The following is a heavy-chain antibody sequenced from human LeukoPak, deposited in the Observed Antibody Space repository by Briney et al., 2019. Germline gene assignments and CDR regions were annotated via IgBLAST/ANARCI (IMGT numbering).Heavy chain of an antibody. CDR2: IIPILGTA. Sequence: GASVKVSCKASGGTFSSYAISWVRQAPGQGLEWMGGIIPILGTANYAQKFQGRVTITADESTSTAYMELSSLRSEDTAVYYCARDSDGSVNPQLDYWGQGTLVTVSS. D-gene: IGHD3-10*01. J-gene: IGHJ4*02. CDR1: GGTFSSYA. V-gene: IGHV1-69*13. CDR3: ARDSDGSVNPQLDY.